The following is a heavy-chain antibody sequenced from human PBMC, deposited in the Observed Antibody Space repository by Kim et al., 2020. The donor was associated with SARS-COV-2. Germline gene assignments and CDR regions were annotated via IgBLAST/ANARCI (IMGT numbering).Heavy chain of an antibody. J-gene: IGHJ4*02. CDR1: GGTFSSYA. CDR2: IIPIFGTA. V-gene: IGHV1-69*13. D-gene: IGHD1-26*01. Sequence: SVKVSCKASGGTFSSYAISWVRQAPGQGLEWMGGIIPIFGTANYAQKVQGRVTITADESTSTAYMELSSLRSEDTAVYYCARATGSYYYFDYWGQGTLVTVSS. CDR3: ARATGSYYYFDY.